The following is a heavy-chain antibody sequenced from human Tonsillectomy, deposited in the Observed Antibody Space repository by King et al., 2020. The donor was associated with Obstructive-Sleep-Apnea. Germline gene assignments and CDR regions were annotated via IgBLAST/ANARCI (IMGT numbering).Heavy chain of an antibody. J-gene: IGHJ3*02. CDR1: DFIFSTYW. D-gene: IGHD3-10*01. V-gene: IGHV3-7*01. CDR3: ARDQTPYASGTYFDALDI. Sequence: EVQLVESVGGLVQPGGSLRLSCEDSDFIFSTYWMTWVRRAPGKGLEWGSNINEDGSETYYMDSVKGRYTISRDNAKNSVYLQMNSLRAEDTALYYCARDQTPYASGTYFDALDIWGQGTMVTVSS. CDR2: INEDGSET.